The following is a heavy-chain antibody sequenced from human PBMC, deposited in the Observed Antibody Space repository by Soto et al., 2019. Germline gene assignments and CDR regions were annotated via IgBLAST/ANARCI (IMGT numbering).Heavy chain of an antibody. CDR2: IYWDDDK. V-gene: IGHV2-5*02. J-gene: IGHJ4*02. D-gene: IGHD6-6*01. CDR1: GFSLSTSGVG. CDR3: AHSSSIAVPFDY. Sequence: QITLKESGPTLVKPTQPLTLTCTFSGFSLSTSGVGVGWIRQPPGKALEWLAIIYWDDDKRYSPSLKSRLTNTKDTSKNPVVLTMTNMDRVDTATYYCAHSSSIAVPFDYWGQGTLVTVSS.